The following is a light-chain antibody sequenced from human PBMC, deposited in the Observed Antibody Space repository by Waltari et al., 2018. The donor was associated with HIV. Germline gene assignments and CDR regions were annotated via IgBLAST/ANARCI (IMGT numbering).Light chain of an antibody. J-gene: IGKJ5*01. CDR3: QQYGGSPIT. V-gene: IGKV3-20*01. Sequence: EIVLTQSPGNLSLSSGERATLSCRASQSIRSTSLAWYQQKPGQAPRLLIYAASSRATGIPDRFSGSGSGTDFTLTISRLEPEDFAVYYCQQYGGSPITFGQGTRLEIK. CDR2: AAS. CDR1: QSIRSTS.